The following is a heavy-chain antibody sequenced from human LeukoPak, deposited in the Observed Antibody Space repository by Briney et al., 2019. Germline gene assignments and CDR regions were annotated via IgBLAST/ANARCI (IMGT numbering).Heavy chain of an antibody. V-gene: IGHV3-33*01. CDR1: GFTFSSYG. Sequence: PGGSLRLSCAASGFTFSSYGMHWVRQAPGKGLEWVAVIWYDGSNKYYADSVKGRFTISRDNSKNTLYLQMNSLRAEDTAVYYCARGAEPYLYYYYGMDVWGQGTTVTVSS. D-gene: IGHD2/OR15-2a*01. CDR3: ARGAEPYLYYYYGMDV. CDR2: IWYDGSNK. J-gene: IGHJ6*02.